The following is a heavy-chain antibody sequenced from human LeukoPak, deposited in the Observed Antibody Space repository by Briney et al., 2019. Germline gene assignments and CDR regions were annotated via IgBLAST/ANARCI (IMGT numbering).Heavy chain of an antibody. CDR1: GYTFTMYD. V-gene: IGHV1-18*01. D-gene: IGHD5-18*01. CDR2: ISTSSGKT. J-gene: IGHJ4*02. Sequence: ASVKVSCKASGYTFTMYDITWVRQAPGQGLEWMGWISTSSGKTNYAQKVRGRVTMTTDTSTTTAYMELRSLRSDDTAVYHCVRGGYSSGYGYWGQGTLVTVSS. CDR3: VRGGYSSGYGY.